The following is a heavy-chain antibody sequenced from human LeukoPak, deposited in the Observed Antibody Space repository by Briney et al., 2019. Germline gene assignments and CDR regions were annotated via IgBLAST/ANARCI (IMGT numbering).Heavy chain of an antibody. CDR1: GGTFSSYA. V-gene: IGHV1-18*01. CDR3: AKDWHILTGRNCFDP. Sequence: GASVKVSCKASGGTFSSYAISWVRQATGQGLEWMGWVTSYNGDTNYAQKFQGRVTMSTDTSTSTAYMELRSLRFDDTAIYYCAKDWHILTGRNCFDPWGQGTLVTVSS. D-gene: IGHD3-9*01. CDR2: VTSYNGDT. J-gene: IGHJ5*02.